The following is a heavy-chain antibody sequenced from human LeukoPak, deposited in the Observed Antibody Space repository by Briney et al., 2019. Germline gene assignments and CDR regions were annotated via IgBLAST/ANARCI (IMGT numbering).Heavy chain of an antibody. V-gene: IGHV3-23*01. CDR3: AKDDSRGFSEY. D-gene: IGHD3-22*01. J-gene: IGHJ4*01. Sequence: GGSLRLSCAVSGITLSNYGMSWVRQAPGKGLEWVSGVSSDGGTKNYTDYVKGRFTISRDNSRNTLYLQMNSLRAEDTALYYCAKDDSRGFSEYWGHGTLVTVSS. CDR2: VSSDGGTK. CDR1: GITLSNYG.